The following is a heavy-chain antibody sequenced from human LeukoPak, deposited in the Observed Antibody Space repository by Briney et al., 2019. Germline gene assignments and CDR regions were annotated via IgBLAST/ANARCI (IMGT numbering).Heavy chain of an antibody. V-gene: IGHV5-51*01. CDR3: ARLTVRGYYDSSGYPSDAFDI. J-gene: IGHJ3*02. CDR2: TFAGYSYT. CDR1: GYNFTPYW. D-gene: IGHD3-22*01. Sequence: GESLKISCQSSGYNFTPYWIVWVRQMPGKGLEWMGITFAGYSYTIYSPSFQGQVTISVDKSISTAYLQWSSLKASDTAMYYCARLTVRGYYDSSGYPSDAFDIWGQGTMVTVSS.